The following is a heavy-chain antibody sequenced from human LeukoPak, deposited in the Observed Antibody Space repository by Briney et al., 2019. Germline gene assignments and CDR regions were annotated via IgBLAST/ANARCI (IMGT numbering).Heavy chain of an antibody. CDR1: GGSVSRGGYY. Sequence: PSETLSLTCTVSGGSVSRGGYYWNWIRQHPGKGLEWIGFTSYSEGTYFHPSLMSRITISVDRSQNQFSLKMRDVTAADTAVYFCATADWESFYFDSWGQGVLVAVSS. D-gene: IGHD1-26*01. CDR3: ATADWESFYFDS. J-gene: IGHJ4*02. V-gene: IGHV4-31*03. CDR2: TSYSEGT.